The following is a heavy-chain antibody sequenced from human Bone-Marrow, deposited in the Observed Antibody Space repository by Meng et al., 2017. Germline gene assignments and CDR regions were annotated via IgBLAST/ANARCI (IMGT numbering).Heavy chain of an antibody. CDR1: GYTFPAYW. V-gene: IGHV1-2*06. J-gene: IGHJ4*02. Sequence: SGPALPKPVSPVQVSCKASGYTFPAYWLHWVRRAPGQGLVSMVRINPQSGATHYAQRFQGRGTMTGDTSISTAYMELSGLRSDDTAMYYCARDEDISAAGKLFGDYWGQGTLVTVSS. CDR2: INPQSGAT. D-gene: IGHD6-13*01. CDR3: ARDEDISAAGKLFGDY.